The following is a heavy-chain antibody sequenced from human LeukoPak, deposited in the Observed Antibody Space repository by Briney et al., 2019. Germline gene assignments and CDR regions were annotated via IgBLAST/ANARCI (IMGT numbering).Heavy chain of an antibody. J-gene: IGHJ4*02. V-gene: IGHV3-23*01. CDR3: ANRAIAAAGTLVFDY. Sequence: GGFLRLSCAASGFTFSSYAKSWVRQAPGKGLEWVSAISGSGGSTYYADSVKGRFTISRDNSKNTLYLQMNSLRAEDTAVYYCANRAIAAAGTLVFDYWGQGTLVTVSS. CDR2: ISGSGGST. D-gene: IGHD6-13*01. CDR1: GFTFSSYA.